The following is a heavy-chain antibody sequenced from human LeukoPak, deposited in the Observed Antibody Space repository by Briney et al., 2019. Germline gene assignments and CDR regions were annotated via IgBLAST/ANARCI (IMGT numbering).Heavy chain of an antibody. D-gene: IGHD2-8*02. J-gene: IGHJ3*02. V-gene: IGHV3-21*01. CDR3: ARGTGAFDI. CDR1: GFTFSSYA. Sequence: GGSLRLSCAASGFTFSSYAMNWVRQAPGKGLEWVSSISSSSSYIYYADSMKGRFTISRDNAKNSLYLQMNSLRAEDTAVYYCARGTGAFDIWGQGTVVTVSS. CDR2: ISSSSSYI.